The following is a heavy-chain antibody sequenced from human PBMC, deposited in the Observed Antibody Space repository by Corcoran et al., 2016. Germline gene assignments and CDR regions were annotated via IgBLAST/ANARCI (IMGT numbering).Heavy chain of an antibody. V-gene: IGHV4-39*07. CDR2: IYYSGST. J-gene: IGHJ4*02. CDR1: GGSISSSSYY. D-gene: IGHD3-3*01. Sequence: QLQLQESGPGLVKPSETLSLTCTVSGGSISSSSYYWGWIRQPPGKGLEWIGSIYYSGSTYYNPSLKSRVTISVDTSKNQFSLKLSSVTAADTAGYYCARDQLNYAFWKALGYFDYWGQGTLVTVSS. CDR3: ARDQLNYAFWKALGYFDY.